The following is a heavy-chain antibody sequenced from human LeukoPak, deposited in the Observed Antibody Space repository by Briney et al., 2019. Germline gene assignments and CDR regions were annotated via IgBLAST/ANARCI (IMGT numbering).Heavy chain of an antibody. D-gene: IGHD3-3*01. CDR2: IYYSGST. CDR3: ARVDTIFGVVIPYFDY. CDR1: GGSISSSSYY. V-gene: IGHV4-39*07. Sequence: SETLSLTCTVSGGSISSSSYYWGWIRQPPGKGLEWIGSIYYSGSTNYNPSPKSRVTISVDTSKNQFSLKLSSVTAADTAVYYCARVDTIFGVVIPYFDYWGQGTLVTVSS. J-gene: IGHJ4*02.